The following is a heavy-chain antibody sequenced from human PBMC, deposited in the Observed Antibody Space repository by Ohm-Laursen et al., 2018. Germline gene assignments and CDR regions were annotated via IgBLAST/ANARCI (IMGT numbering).Heavy chain of an antibody. CDR3: ARAVRNQLVSDY. Sequence: SEKVSCQASGYTFTTYDITWVRQAAGQGPEWMGWMNPNSGNTGYAQKFRDRVTMTSDTSISTAYMELYGLTSEDTAAYYCARAVRNQLVSDYWGQGTLVTVSS. CDR2: MNPNSGNT. CDR1: GYTFTTYD. D-gene: IGHD1-1*01. J-gene: IGHJ4*02. V-gene: IGHV1-8*02.